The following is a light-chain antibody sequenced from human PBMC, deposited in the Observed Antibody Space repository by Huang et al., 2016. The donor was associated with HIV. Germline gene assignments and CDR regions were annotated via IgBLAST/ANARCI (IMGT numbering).Light chain of an antibody. J-gene: IGKJ2*01. Sequence: DIQMTQSPSSLSASVGDRLTVTCRASQSISSYLDWYQQKPGKAPKLLIYAASSLQSGVPSRFSGSGSGTDFTLTISSLQPEDFATYYCQQSYSTPYTFGQGTKLEIK. CDR2: AAS. V-gene: IGKV1-39*01. CDR3: QQSYSTPYT. CDR1: QSISSY.